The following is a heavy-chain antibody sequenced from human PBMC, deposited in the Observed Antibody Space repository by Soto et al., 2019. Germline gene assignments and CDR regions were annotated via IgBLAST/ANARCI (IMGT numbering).Heavy chain of an antibody. CDR2: IYYSGRT. CDR1: GGSISSYY. Sequence: QVQLQESGPGLVKPSETLSLTCTVSGGSISSYYWSWIRQPPGKGLEWIGYIYYSGRTNYNPSLRSRVTISVDRSTNQFSLHLSSVTAAGTAVYHCAGEGASSRWYSWGAFEIWGQGTMVTVSP. CDR3: AGEGASSRWYSWGAFEI. D-gene: IGHD6-13*01. J-gene: IGHJ3*02. V-gene: IGHV4-59*01.